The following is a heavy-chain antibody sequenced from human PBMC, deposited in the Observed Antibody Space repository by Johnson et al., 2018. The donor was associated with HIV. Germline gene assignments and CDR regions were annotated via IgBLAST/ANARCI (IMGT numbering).Heavy chain of an antibody. Sequence: QVQLVESGGAVVQPGGSLRLSPAASGFTFSSYGLHWVRQAPGKGLEWVAFIRYDGSNKYYADSVQGRFTISRDNSKNTLYLQMNSLRAEDTAVYYCAKGGSAVAVAFDIWGQGTMVTVSS. CDR2: IRYDGSNK. V-gene: IGHV3-30*02. D-gene: IGHD6-19*01. CDR1: GFTFSSYG. CDR3: AKGGSAVAVAFDI. J-gene: IGHJ3*02.